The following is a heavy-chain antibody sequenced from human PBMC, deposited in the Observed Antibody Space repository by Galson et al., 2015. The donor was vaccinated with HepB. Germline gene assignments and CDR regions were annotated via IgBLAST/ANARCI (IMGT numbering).Heavy chain of an antibody. CDR2: IKQDEGEK. CDR3: AKDEDSGGPNGVDYFDY. V-gene: IGHV3-7*03. J-gene: IGHJ4*02. Sequence: SLRLSCAASGFTVSSNYMSWVRQAPGKGLEWVANIKQDEGEKYYVDSVKGRLTISRDNSKNTLYLQMNSLRAEDTAVFYCAKDEDSGGPNGVDYFDYWGQGTLVTVSS. CDR1: GFTVSSNY. D-gene: IGHD2-15*01.